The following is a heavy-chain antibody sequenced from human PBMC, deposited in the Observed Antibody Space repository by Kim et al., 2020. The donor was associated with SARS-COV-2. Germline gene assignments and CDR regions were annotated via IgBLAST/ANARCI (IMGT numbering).Heavy chain of an antibody. V-gene: IGHV1-69*13. CDR2: IIPIFGTA. D-gene: IGHD2-2*01. CDR3: ATDKVVPAAIGSFDYYYYGRDV. CDR1: GGTFSSYA. J-gene: IGHJ6*02. Sequence: SVKVSCKASGGTFSSYAISWVRQAPGQGLEWMGGIIPIFGTANYAQKFQGRVTITADESTSTAYMELSSLRSEDTAVYYCATDKVVPAAIGSFDYYYYGRDVWGQGTTVTVSS.